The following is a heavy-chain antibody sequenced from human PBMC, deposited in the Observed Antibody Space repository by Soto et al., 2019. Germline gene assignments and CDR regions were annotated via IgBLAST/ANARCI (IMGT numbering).Heavy chain of an antibody. Sequence: AGGSLRLSCAASGFTFSSYGMHWVRQAPGKGLEWVAVIWYDGSNKYYADSVKGRFTISRDNSKNTLYLQMNSLRAEDTAVYYCARDRERYDSSGYYSFDYWGQGILVTVSS. J-gene: IGHJ4*02. V-gene: IGHV3-33*01. CDR2: IWYDGSNK. CDR3: ARDRERYDSSGYYSFDY. D-gene: IGHD3-22*01. CDR1: GFTFSSYG.